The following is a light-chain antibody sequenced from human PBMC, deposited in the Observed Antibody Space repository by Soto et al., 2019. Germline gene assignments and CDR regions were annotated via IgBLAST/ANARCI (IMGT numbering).Light chain of an antibody. CDR3: NSYTSSSIWV. CDR1: SSDVGGYNY. Sequence: QSALTQPASVSGSPGQSITISCTGTSSDVGGYNYVSWYQQHPGKAPKLMIYDVNNRPSGVSNRFSGSKSGNTASLTISGLQAEDEADYYCNSYTSSSIWVFGGGTKLTVL. J-gene: IGLJ3*02. V-gene: IGLV2-14*01. CDR2: DVN.